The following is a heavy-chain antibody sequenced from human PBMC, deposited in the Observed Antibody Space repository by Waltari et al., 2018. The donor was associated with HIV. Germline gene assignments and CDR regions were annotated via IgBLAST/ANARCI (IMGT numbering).Heavy chain of an antibody. Sequence: EVQLVESGGGLVQPGGSLRLPCAAYGFTFSSYSMNWVRQAPGKGVGWVSYISSSGSTIYYAYSVRGRFTISRDNAKNSLYLQLNSLRAEDTAVYYCARDYSGTYADFDYWGQGTLVTVSS. V-gene: IGHV3-48*01. CDR1: GFTFSSYS. D-gene: IGHD1-26*01. J-gene: IGHJ4*02. CDR3: ARDYSGTYADFDY. CDR2: ISSSGSTI.